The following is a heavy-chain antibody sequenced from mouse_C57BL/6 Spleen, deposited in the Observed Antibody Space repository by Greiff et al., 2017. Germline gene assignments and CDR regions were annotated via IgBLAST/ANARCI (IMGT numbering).Heavy chain of an antibody. J-gene: IGHJ3*01. Sequence: QVQLQQSGAELVKPGASVKISCKASGYAFSSYWMNWVKQRPGKGLEWIGKIYPGDGDTNYNGKFKGKATLTADKSSSTAYMQLSSLTSEDSAVYFCARGSDYDGAWFAYWGQGTLVTVSA. CDR3: ARGSDYDGAWFAY. D-gene: IGHD2-4*01. CDR2: IYPGDGDT. CDR1: GYAFSSYW. V-gene: IGHV1-80*01.